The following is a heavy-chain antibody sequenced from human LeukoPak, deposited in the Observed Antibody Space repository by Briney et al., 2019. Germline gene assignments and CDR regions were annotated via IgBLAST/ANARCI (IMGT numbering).Heavy chain of an antibody. V-gene: IGHV4-59*08. CDR1: GGSISSYY. J-gene: IGHJ5*02. Sequence: SETLSLTCTVSGGSISSYYWSWIRQPPGKGLEWIGYIYYSGSTNYNPSLKSRVTISVDTSKNQFSLKLSSVTAADTAVYYCARQSHYCDSSGFPFWFDPWGQGTLVTVSS. D-gene: IGHD3-22*01. CDR2: IYYSGST. CDR3: ARQSHYCDSSGFPFWFDP.